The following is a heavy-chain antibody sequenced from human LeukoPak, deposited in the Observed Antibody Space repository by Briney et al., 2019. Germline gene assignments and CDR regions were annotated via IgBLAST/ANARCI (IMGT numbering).Heavy chain of an antibody. CDR2: IYYSGST. CDR3: ARDHSGNWFDP. J-gene: IGHJ5*02. CDR1: GGSISSYL. V-gene: IGHV4-59*12. D-gene: IGHD3-10*01. Sequence: SETLSLTCTVSGGSISSYLWSWIRQPPGKGLEWIGYIYYSGSTNYNPSLKSRVTILVDTSKNQFSLRLTSVTAADTAVYYCARDHSGNWFDPWGQGTLVTVSS.